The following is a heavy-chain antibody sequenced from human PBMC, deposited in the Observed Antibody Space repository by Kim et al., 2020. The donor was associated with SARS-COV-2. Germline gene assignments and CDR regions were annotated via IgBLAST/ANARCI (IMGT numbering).Heavy chain of an antibody. D-gene: IGHD2-2*01. Sequence: SETLSLTCAVYGGSFSGYYWSWIRQPPGKGLEWIGEINHSGSTNYNPSLKSRVTISVDTSKNQFSLKLSSVTAADTAVYYCAREWRYCSSTSCPAYYYYYYYMDVWGKGTTVTVSS. CDR3: AREWRYCSSTSCPAYYYYYYYMDV. J-gene: IGHJ6*03. CDR2: INHSGST. V-gene: IGHV4-34*01. CDR1: GGSFSGYY.